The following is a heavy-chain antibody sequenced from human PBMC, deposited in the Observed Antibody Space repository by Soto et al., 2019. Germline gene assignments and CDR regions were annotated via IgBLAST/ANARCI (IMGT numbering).Heavy chain of an antibody. CDR1: GFTFSSYA. D-gene: IGHD5-12*01. CDR3: AKGAGGYVDAFDI. V-gene: IGHV3-23*01. CDR2: ISGSGGST. J-gene: IGHJ3*02. Sequence: PXESLRLSCAASGFTFSSYAMSGVRQAPGKGLEWVSAISGSGGSTYYADSVKGRFTISRDNSKNTLYLQMNSLRAEDTAVYYCAKGAGGYVDAFDIWGQGTMVTVPS.